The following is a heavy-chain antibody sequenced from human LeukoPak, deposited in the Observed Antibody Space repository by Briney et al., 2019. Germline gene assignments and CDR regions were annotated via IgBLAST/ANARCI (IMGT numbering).Heavy chain of an antibody. CDR2: ISHDGGNY. CDR3: TKAAAGSGDYGMDV. J-gene: IGHJ6*02. CDR1: GFSFIKYG. D-gene: IGHD3-10*01. V-gene: IGHV3-30*18. Sequence: GGSLRLSCAASGFSFIKYGMHWVRQAPGKGLEWVASISHDGGNYYYADSVKGRFTISRDNSRNTLYLQMNSLKVEDTAVFYCTKAAAGSGDYGMDVWGQGTTVTV.